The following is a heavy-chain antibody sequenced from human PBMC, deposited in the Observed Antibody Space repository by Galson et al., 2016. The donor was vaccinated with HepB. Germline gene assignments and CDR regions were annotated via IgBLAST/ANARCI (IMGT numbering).Heavy chain of an antibody. CDR2: INPRSGVT. V-gene: IGHV1-2*06. CDR1: GYIFTDYY. D-gene: IGHD6-13*01. CDR3: AKEVGYRNTWYPFDY. Sequence: SVKVSCKASGYIFTDYYMHWVRQAPGQGLEWMGRINPRSGVTSYAQEFEGRVTMTRDTSITTFYMDLSGLRSDDTAVYYCAKEVGYRNTWYPFDYWGQGSLATVSS. J-gene: IGHJ4*02.